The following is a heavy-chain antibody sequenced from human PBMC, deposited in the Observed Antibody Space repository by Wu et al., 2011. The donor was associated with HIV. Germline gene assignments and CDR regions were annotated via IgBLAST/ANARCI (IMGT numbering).Heavy chain of an antibody. Sequence: QVQLVQSGAEVKKPGSSVKVSCKASGGTFSSYAINWVRQAPGQGLEWMGGFIPMFGTADYAQKFQGRVTITADKSTSTAYMELSSLRSEDTAIYYCARDGISSNFYYYMDVWGKGTTVTVSS. V-gene: IGHV1-69*14. D-gene: IGHD1-1*01. CDR1: GGTFSSYA. CDR2: FIPMFGTA. CDR3: ARDGISSNFYYYMDV. J-gene: IGHJ6*03.